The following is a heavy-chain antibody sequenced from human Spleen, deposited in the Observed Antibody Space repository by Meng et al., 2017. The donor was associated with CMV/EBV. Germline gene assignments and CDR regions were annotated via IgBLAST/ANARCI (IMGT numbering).Heavy chain of an antibody. CDR1: GASISSGDSY. V-gene: IGHV4-39*07. J-gene: IGHJ5*02. Sequence: SETLSLTCIVSGASISSGDSYWAWIRQPPGKRLEWIGSIHYGGTSYYNPSLNSRLTISVDTSKNQLSLNLTSVTAADTAVYYCAREGYYDFNNWFDPWGQGTLVTVSS. CDR2: IHYGGTS. CDR3: AREGYYDFNNWFDP. D-gene: IGHD3-3*01.